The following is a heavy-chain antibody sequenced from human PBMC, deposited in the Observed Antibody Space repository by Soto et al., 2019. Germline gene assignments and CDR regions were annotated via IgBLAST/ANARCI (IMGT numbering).Heavy chain of an antibody. Sequence: QVQLVQSGAEVKKPGASVKVSCKVSGYTLTELSMHWVRQAPGKGLEWMGGFDPEDGETIYAQKFQSRVTMTEATSTDTAYMELSSLRSEDTAVYYCAAVGYGDYNFDYWGQGTLVTVSS. D-gene: IGHD4-17*01. J-gene: IGHJ4*02. CDR2: FDPEDGET. CDR3: AAVGYGDYNFDY. V-gene: IGHV1-24*01. CDR1: GYTLTELS.